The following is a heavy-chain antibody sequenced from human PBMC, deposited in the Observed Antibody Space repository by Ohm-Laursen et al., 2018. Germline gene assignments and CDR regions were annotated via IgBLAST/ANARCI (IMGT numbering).Heavy chain of an antibody. CDR2: ISDTGSHI. D-gene: IGHD2-8*01. V-gene: IGHV3-21*01. CDR1: AFSLTASN. J-gene: IGHJ6*02. Sequence: GSLRLSCTASAFSLTASNMNWVRQAPGTGLEWVSYISDTGSHIYYAGSVRGRFTISRDNAQNSLYLHMSSLRAEDTAIYYCARDDGAYARRSGMDVWGQGTTVTAS. CDR3: ARDDGAYARRSGMDV.